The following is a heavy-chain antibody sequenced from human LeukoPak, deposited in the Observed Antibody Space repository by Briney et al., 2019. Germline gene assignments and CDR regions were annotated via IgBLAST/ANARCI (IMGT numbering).Heavy chain of an antibody. D-gene: IGHD4-11*01. V-gene: IGHV1-3*01. CDR3: ARDDFSTYPGLNYFDY. J-gene: IGHJ4*02. CDR2: TNVGNDYT. Sequence: GASVKVSCKASGYTFTHYAVHWVRQAPGQRLEWMGWTNVGNDYTESSQKFQVRLTITSDTTATTVYMELSSLRSEDTAVYYCARDDFSTYPGLNYFDYWGQGSLVTVSS. CDR1: GYTFTHYA.